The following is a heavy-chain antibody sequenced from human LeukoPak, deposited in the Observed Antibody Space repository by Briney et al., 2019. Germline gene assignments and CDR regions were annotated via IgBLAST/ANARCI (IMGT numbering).Heavy chain of an antibody. V-gene: IGHV4-59*08. CDR3: ARHAGSGMRYAFDI. D-gene: IGHD3-10*01. CDR2: IYYSGST. CDR1: GGSISSYY. Sequence: PSETLSLTCTVSGGSISSYYWSWIRQPPGKGLEWIGYIYYSGSTNYNPSLKSRVTISVDTSKNQFSLKLSSVTAADTAVYYCARHAGSGMRYAFDIWGQGTMVTVSS. J-gene: IGHJ3*02.